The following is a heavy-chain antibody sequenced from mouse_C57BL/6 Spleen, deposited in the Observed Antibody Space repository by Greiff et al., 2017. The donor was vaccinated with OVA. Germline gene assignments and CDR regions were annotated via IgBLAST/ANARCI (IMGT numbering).Heavy chain of an antibody. CDR1: GYTFTDYY. CDR2: INPNNGGT. J-gene: IGHJ2*01. Sequence: VQLQQSGPELVKPGASVKISCKASGYTFTDYYMNWVKQSHGKSLEWIGDINPNNGGTSYNQKFKGKATLTVDKSSSTAYMELRSLTSEDSAVYYCARRYEGFDYWGQGTTLTVSS. CDR3: ARRYEGFDY. D-gene: IGHD1-1*01. V-gene: IGHV1-26*01.